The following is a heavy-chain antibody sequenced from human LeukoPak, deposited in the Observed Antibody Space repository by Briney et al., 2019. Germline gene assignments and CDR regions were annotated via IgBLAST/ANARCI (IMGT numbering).Heavy chain of an antibody. CDR2: INPNSGGT. CDR3: ARDQDEYSRSYYFDY. D-gene: IGHD6-6*01. CDR1: GYTFTGYY. J-gene: IGHJ4*02. Sequence: ASVKASCKASGYTFTGYYMHWVRQAPGQGLEWMGWINPNSGGTNYAQKFQGRVTMTRDTSISTAYMELSRLRSDDTAVYYCARDQDEYSRSYYFDYWGQGTLVTVSS. V-gene: IGHV1-2*02.